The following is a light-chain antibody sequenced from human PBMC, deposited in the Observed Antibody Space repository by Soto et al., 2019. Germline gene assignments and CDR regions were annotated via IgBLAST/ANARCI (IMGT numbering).Light chain of an antibody. Sequence: EIVMTQSPATLSVSPGDTATLSCRASQYISTNLAWYQQSPGQAPRLLIYGASTRATGIPVRFSGSGSATEFTLTISSLQSEDFVVYHYQQYNIWPWTFGQGTKVEIK. J-gene: IGKJ1*01. CDR3: QQYNIWPWT. CDR1: QYISTN. CDR2: GAS. V-gene: IGKV3-15*01.